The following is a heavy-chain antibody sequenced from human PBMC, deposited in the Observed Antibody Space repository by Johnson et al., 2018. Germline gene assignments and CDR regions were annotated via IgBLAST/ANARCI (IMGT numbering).Heavy chain of an antibody. J-gene: IGHJ6*03. V-gene: IGHV3-23*01. D-gene: IGHD1-26*01. CDR1: GFTFSSYA. CDR2: ISGSGGST. Sequence: VQLQESGGGVVQPGRSLRLSCAASGFTFSSYAMSWVRQAPGKGLEWVSAISGSGGSTYYADSVKGRFIISSDNSKNTLYLQMNSLRAEDTAVYYCAKAWWELLTYYYMDVWGKGTTVTVSS. CDR3: AKAWWELLTYYYMDV.